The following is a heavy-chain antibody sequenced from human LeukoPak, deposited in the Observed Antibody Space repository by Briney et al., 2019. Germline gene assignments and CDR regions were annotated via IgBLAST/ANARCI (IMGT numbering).Heavy chain of an antibody. Sequence: SETLSLTCTVSGGSIISNYWSWIRQSAGTGLEWIGRVYGSGITDYNPSLKSRVTMSLDTSRKQFSLRLTSVTAADTAVYYCARLKFYDSTGYSPGYYMDVWGKGTTVSVFS. D-gene: IGHD3-22*01. CDR2: VYGSGIT. CDR1: GGSIISNY. J-gene: IGHJ6*03. CDR3: ARLKFYDSTGYSPGYYMDV. V-gene: IGHV4-4*07.